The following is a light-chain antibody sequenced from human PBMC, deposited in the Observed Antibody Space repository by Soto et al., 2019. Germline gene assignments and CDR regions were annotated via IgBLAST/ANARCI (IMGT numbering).Light chain of an antibody. J-gene: IGLJ1*01. CDR1: SSDVGGYNY. V-gene: IGLV2-14*01. CDR3: SSYTSSSTLLYV. Sequence: QSALTQPASVSGSPGQSITISCTGNSSDVGGYNYVSWYQQHPGKAPKLMIYDVSNRPSGVSNRFSGSKSGNTASLTISGLQAEDEADYYCSSYTSSSTLLYVFGTGTKLTV. CDR2: DVS.